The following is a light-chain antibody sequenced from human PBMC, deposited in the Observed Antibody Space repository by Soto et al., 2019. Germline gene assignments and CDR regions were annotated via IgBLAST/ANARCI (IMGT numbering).Light chain of an antibody. CDR1: QSVSSSY. Sequence: EILLTQSPGTLSLSPGERATLSCRASQSVSSSYLAWYQQKPGQAPRLLIYGASDRATGTPDRLSGSGSGTEFTLTISRMEPEDYAVYYCQQFDDSVTFGQGTRLEIK. CDR3: QQFDDSVT. V-gene: IGKV3-20*01. CDR2: GAS. J-gene: IGKJ5*01.